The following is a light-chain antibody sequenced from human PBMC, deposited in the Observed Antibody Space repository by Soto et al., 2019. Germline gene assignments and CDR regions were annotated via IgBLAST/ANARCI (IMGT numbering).Light chain of an antibody. J-gene: IGLJ2*01. Sequence: QSALTQPASVSGSPGQSITISCTGTSSDVGAYNYVSWYQQHPGKAPKLMIYDVSNRPSGVSNRFSGSKSGNTASLTISGLQAEDEADYYCSSYTTSSAVLFGGGTKLTV. V-gene: IGLV2-14*01. CDR3: SSYTTSSAVL. CDR2: DVS. CDR1: SSDVGAYNY.